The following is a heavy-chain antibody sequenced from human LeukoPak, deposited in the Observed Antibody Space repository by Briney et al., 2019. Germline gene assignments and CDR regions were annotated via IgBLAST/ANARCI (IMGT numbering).Heavy chain of an antibody. J-gene: IGHJ4*02. Sequence: PSETLSRTCTVSGGSISSYYWSWIRQPAGKGLEWIGYIYYSGSTNYDPSLKSRVTISVDTSKNQFSLKLSSVTAADTAVYYCARDQGGSSGWTGNGFDYWGQGTPVTVSS. CDR3: ARDQGGSSGWTGNGFDY. V-gene: IGHV4-59*01. CDR1: GGSISSYY. CDR2: IYYSGST. D-gene: IGHD6-19*01.